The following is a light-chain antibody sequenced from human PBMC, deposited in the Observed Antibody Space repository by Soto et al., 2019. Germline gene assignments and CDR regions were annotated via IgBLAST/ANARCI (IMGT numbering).Light chain of an antibody. V-gene: IGKV1-39*01. CDR3: QQSDITPGT. Sequence: DVQMTQSPSSLSASVGDRVTITCRASQSISSYLNWYQQKPGKAPKQLIFGPSSLQSGVPSRFCGRGAGTDFTLTISSLQPEDFATYYRQQSDITPGTFGQGTNVEVK. J-gene: IGKJ1*01. CDR1: QSISSY. CDR2: GPS.